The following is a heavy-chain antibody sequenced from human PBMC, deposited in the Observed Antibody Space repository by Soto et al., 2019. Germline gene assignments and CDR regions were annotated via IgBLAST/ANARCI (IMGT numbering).Heavy chain of an antibody. CDR3: TSDLDYGGDSDSVDI. CDR1: GHSFSTYW. CDR2: IYPGDSRT. V-gene: IGHV5-51*03. Sequence: EAQLVQSGPEVKKPGDSLKISCEDSGHSFSTYWIAWVRQMPGKGLEWMGIIYPGDSRTTYSPSFQGQVIISADKSICTSFCSWTSPKASDTAMYYCTSDLDYGGDSDSVDIWGQGTMVIVSS. J-gene: IGHJ3*02. D-gene: IGHD4-17*01.